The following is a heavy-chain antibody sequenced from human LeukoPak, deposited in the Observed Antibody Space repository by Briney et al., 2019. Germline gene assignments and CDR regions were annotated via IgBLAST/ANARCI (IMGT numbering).Heavy chain of an antibody. J-gene: IGHJ5*02. CDR2: IYYSGST. CDR3: ARGGSRARGLKSGNWFDP. V-gene: IGHV4-59*01. CDR1: GGSISSYY. D-gene: IGHD2-2*01. Sequence: PAETLSLTCTVSGGSISSYYWSWVRRPPGKGLEWIGYIYYSGSTNYNPSLTSRVTISVDTSKNQFSLKLSSVTAADTAVYYCARGGSRARGLKSGNWFDPWGQGTLVTVSS.